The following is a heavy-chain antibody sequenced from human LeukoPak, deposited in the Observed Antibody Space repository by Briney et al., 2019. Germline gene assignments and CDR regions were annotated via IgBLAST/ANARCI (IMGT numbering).Heavy chain of an antibody. V-gene: IGHV4-39*01. CDR1: GFTFSSYW. J-gene: IGHJ3*02. D-gene: IGHD6-13*01. CDR2: IYYSGST. CDR3: ARVKPGIAAAGTQGAFDI. Sequence: PGGSLRLSCAASGFTFSSYWMSWIRQPPGKGLEWIGSIYYSGSTYYNPSLKSRVTISVDTSKNQFSLKLSSVTAADTAVYYCARVKPGIAAAGTQGAFDIWGQGTMVTVSS.